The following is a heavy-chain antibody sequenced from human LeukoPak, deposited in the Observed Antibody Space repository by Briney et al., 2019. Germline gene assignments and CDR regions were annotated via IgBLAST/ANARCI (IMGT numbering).Heavy chain of an antibody. CDR1: GGSLSNEGDY. CDR3: AREGTLGSGWYDY. J-gene: IGHJ4*02. V-gene: IGHV4-61*02. D-gene: IGHD6-19*01. Sequence: SETLSLTCTVSGGSLSNEGDYWSWIRQPAGKGLEWIGRIYNSGTTNYNPSVKSRISMPVDTSENQFSLNLRSVTAPDTAVYYCAREGTLGSGWYDYWGQGTLVTVSS. CDR2: IYNSGTT.